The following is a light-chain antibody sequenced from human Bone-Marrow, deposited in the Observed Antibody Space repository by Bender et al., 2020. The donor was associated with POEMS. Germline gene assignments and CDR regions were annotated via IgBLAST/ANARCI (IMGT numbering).Light chain of an antibody. J-gene: IGLJ1*01. V-gene: IGLV2-23*02. Sequence: QSALAQPASVSGSPGQSITISCTGTSSDVGTHNLVSWYQQHPGKAPKLMIYEVNKRPSGVPDRFSGSKSGNTASLTISGLQTDDEADYYCCSYAGTYNYVFGTGTSVAVL. CDR2: EVN. CDR3: CSYAGTYNYV. CDR1: SSDVGTHNL.